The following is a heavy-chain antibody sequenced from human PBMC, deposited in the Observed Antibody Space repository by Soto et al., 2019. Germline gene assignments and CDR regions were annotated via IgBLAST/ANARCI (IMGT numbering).Heavy chain of an antibody. D-gene: IGHD3-3*01. V-gene: IGHV3-23*01. CDR2: ISGSDGKT. J-gene: IGHJ4*02. CDR1: GFSFISYA. Sequence: GGSRRLSCGASGFSFISYAMSWVRQAPGKGLEWVSTISGSDGKTFYADSVKGRFSISRDTSKNMLYLQMNNLRGDDTAVYYCVRWSYLDYWGQGTRVTVSS. CDR3: VRWSYLDY.